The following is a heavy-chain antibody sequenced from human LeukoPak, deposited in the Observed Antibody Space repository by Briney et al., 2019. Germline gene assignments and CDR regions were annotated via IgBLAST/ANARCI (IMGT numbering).Heavy chain of an antibody. D-gene: IGHD6-19*01. CDR2: VSGSGGNT. V-gene: IGHV3-23*01. Sequence: PGGSLRLSCAASGFTFSSYAMSWVRQAPGKGLEWVSAVSGSGGNTYYTDSVKGRFTISRDNNKNTLYLQMNSLRDEDTVVYHCANPPSGWRRGGFEYWGQGTMVTVSS. CDR3: ANPPSGWRRGGFEY. CDR1: GFTFSSYA. J-gene: IGHJ4*02.